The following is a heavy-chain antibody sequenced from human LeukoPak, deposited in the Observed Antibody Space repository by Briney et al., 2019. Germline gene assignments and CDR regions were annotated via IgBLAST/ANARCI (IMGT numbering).Heavy chain of an antibody. D-gene: IGHD2-2*01. Sequence: PSETLSLTCAVYGGSFSGYYWSWIRQPPGKGLEWIGEINHSGSTDYNPSLKSRVTISVDTSKNQFSLKLSSVTAADTAVYYCAREIYCSSTSCYRLAWFDPWGQGTLVTVSS. J-gene: IGHJ5*02. CDR2: INHSGST. CDR3: AREIYCSSTSCYRLAWFDP. V-gene: IGHV4-34*01. CDR1: GGSFSGYY.